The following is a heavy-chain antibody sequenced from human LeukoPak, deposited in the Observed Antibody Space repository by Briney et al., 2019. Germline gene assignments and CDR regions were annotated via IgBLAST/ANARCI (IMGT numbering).Heavy chain of an antibody. D-gene: IGHD6-13*01. V-gene: IGHV1-2*06. CDR1: GYTFTGYY. J-gene: IGHJ6*03. Sequence: ASVKVSCKASGYTFTGYYMHWVRQAPGQGLEWMGRINPNSGGTNYAQKFQGRVTMTRDTSISTAYMELSRLRPDDTAVYYCAREAAAAGYYYYYMDVWGKGTTVTVSS. CDR3: AREAAAAGYYYYYMDV. CDR2: INPNSGGT.